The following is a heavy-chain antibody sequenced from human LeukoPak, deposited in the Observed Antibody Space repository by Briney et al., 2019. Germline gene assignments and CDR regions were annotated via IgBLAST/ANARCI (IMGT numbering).Heavy chain of an antibody. D-gene: IGHD3-22*01. CDR2: ITPIFGTG. J-gene: IGHJ4*02. Sequence: SVKVPCKASGGTFSSYAISWVRQAPGQGLEWMGGITPIFGTGNYAQKFQGRVTITADKSTSTAYMELSSLRSEDTAVYYCARGVRGYYDSSGYYYDYWGQGTLVTVSS. CDR1: GGTFSSYA. V-gene: IGHV1-69*06. CDR3: ARGVRGYYDSSGYYYDY.